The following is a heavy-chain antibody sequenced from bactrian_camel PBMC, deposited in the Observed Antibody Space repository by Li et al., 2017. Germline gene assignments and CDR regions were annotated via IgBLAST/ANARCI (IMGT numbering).Heavy chain of an antibody. D-gene: IGHD2*01. V-gene: IGHV3S55*01. Sequence: HVQLVESGGGSVQAGGSLRLSCDVSGDTDRTYRWAWFRQSTGNLREGVAAIGSDGSTLYTDSVKGRYTVSLDNAKKTPYLQMNSLATDDTAMYYCAAHQSPGPCLVRTPRPELFSYRGQGTQVTVS. CDR3: AAHQSPGPCLVRTPRPELFSY. CDR1: GDTDRTYR. J-gene: IGHJ6*01. CDR2: IGSDGST.